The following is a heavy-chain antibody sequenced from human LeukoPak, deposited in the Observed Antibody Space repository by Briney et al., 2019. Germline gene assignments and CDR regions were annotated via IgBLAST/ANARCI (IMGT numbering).Heavy chain of an antibody. J-gene: IGHJ6*02. CDR2: FHNTGGT. V-gene: IGHV4-59*08. D-gene: IGHD4-17*01. CDR3: ARRTVTTFGGMDV. Sequence: SETLSLTCSVSGGSIISYYWSWIRQPPGKGLEWIGYFHNTGGTNYNPYVKSRVTISVDTSKNQFSLKLSSVTAADTAVYYCARRTVTTFGGMDVWGQGTTVTVSS. CDR1: GGSIISYY.